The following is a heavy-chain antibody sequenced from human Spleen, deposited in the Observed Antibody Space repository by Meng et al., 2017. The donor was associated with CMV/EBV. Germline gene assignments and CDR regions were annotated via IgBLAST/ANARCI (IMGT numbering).Heavy chain of an antibody. D-gene: IGHD2-2*01. CDR3: VRDSGSSTWYGTYYYYGMDV. CDR2: INPNSDAT. Sequence: ASVKVSCKASGYTFTGFYMHWVRQAPGQGLEWMGWINPNSDATKYAHNFQGRVTMTRDTSISTAYMELRRLRSDDTAVYYCVRDSGSSTWYGTYYYYGMDVWGQGTTVTVSS. CDR1: GYTFTGFY. V-gene: IGHV1-2*02. J-gene: IGHJ6*02.